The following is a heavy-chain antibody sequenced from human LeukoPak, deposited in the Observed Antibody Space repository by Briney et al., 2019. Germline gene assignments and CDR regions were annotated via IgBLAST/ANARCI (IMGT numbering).Heavy chain of an antibody. V-gene: IGHV1-2*02. Sequence: ASVKVSCKASGYTFTGYYLHWVRQAPGQGLEWMGWINANHGGTNYAQQFQGRVTMTRDTSISTAYMELSRLRSDDAAVYYCARHRDFDSTGYYYPLFDYWGQGTLVTVSS. CDR1: GYTFTGYY. J-gene: IGHJ4*02. CDR2: INANHGGT. CDR3: ARHRDFDSTGYYYPLFDY. D-gene: IGHD3-22*01.